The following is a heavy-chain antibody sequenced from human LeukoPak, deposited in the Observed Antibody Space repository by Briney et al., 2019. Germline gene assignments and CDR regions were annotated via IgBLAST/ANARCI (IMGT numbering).Heavy chain of an antibody. CDR1: GFTFSSYA. CDR2: ISNSGNTI. V-gene: IGHV3-48*01. Sequence: GGTLRLSCGASGFTFSSYAMSWVRQAPGKGLEWVSYISNSGNTIYYADSVKGRFTISRDNSKNTLYLQMNSLRAEDTAVYYCAKVIFTYYYDSSGYSDAFDIWGQGTMVTVSS. D-gene: IGHD3-22*01. J-gene: IGHJ3*02. CDR3: AKVIFTYYYDSSGYSDAFDI.